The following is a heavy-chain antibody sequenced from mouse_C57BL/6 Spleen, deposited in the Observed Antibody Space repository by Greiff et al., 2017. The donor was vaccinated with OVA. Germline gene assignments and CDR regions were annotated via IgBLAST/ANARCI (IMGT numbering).Heavy chain of an antibody. J-gene: IGHJ3*01. CDR1: GFSLSTSGMG. Sequence: QVTLKESGPGILQSSQTLSLTCSFSGFSLSTSGMGVSWIRQPSGKGLEWLAHIYWDDDKRYNPSLKSRLTISKDTSRNQVFLKISSVDTADTATCYCARGGLGRRFAYWGQGTLVTVSA. D-gene: IGHD4-1*01. V-gene: IGHV8-12*01. CDR3: ARGGLGRRFAY. CDR2: IYWDDDK.